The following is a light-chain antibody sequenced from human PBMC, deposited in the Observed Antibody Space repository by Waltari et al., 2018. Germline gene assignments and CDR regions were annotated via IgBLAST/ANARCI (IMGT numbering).Light chain of an antibody. CDR1: XSDIGGYDY. Sequence: QSALTQXASVSXSPXQSITILCTGTXSDIGGYDYVSWYQQHPGNAPKPIIFDVTNRPSGVSDRFSGSKSGNTASLAISGLQXDDEAVYYCCSYTXNHWVFXGXTSLTVL. CDR3: CSYTXNHWV. CDR2: DVT. V-gene: IGLV2-14*03. J-gene: IGLJ3*02.